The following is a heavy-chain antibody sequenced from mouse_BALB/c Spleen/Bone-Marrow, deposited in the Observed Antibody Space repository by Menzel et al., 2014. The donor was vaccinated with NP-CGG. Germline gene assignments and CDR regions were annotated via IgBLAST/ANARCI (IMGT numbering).Heavy chain of an antibody. D-gene: IGHD1-2*01. CDR3: ATRFITAAGY. CDR1: GYTFTDYN. V-gene: IGHV1S29*02. J-gene: IGHJ2*02. CDR2: IYPYNGGT. Sequence: EVQLQQSGPELVKPGASVKISCKASGYTFTDYNMHWVKQSHGKSLEWIGYIYPYNGGTGYNQKFKSKATLTVDNSSSTAYMDLRSLTSEDSAVYYCATRFITAAGYWGQGTSLTVSS.